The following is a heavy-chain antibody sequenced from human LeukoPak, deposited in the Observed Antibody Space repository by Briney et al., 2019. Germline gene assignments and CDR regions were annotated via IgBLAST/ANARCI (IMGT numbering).Heavy chain of an antibody. D-gene: IGHD2/OR15-2a*01. J-gene: IGHJ3*02. V-gene: IGHV4-34*01. CDR3: AGVSMTGGAFDI. Sequence: SETLSLTCAVYGGSFSGYYWSWIRQPPGKGLEWIGEINHSGSTNYNPSLKSRVTISVDTSKNQFSLKLSSVTAADTAVYYCAGVSMTGGAFDIWGQGTTVTVSS. CDR2: INHSGST. CDR1: GGSFSGYY.